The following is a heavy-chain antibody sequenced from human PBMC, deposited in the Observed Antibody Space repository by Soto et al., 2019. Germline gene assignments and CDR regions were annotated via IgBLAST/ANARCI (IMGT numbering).Heavy chain of an antibody. CDR1: GGSISSGGYY. D-gene: IGHD3-10*01. Sequence: SETLSLTCTVSGGSISSGGYYWSWIRQHPGKGLEWIGYIYYSGSTYYNPSLKSRVTISVDTSKNQFSLKLSSVTAADTAVYYCARDKEYYYGSGRNWFDPWGQGTLVTVSS. J-gene: IGHJ5*02. V-gene: IGHV4-31*03. CDR2: IYYSGST. CDR3: ARDKEYYYGSGRNWFDP.